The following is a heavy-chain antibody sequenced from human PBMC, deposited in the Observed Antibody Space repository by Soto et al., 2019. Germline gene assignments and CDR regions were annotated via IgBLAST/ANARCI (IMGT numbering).Heavy chain of an antibody. J-gene: IGHJ4*02. CDR2: IYYSGSS. D-gene: IGHD2-15*01. CDR1: GGAISSYY. CDR3: ARRYGGNFDY. Sequence: SETLSLTCTVSGGAISSYYWSWIRQPPGKGLEWIGYIYYSGSSNYNPSLKSRVTISVDTSKNQFSLKLSSVTAADTAVYYCARRYGGNFDYWGQGTLVTVSS. V-gene: IGHV4-59*08.